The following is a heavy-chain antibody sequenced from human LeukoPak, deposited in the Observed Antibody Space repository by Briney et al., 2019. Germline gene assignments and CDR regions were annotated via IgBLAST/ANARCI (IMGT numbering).Heavy chain of an antibody. D-gene: IGHD6-19*01. J-gene: IGHJ6*02. Sequence: AGTSLRLSCAASGFTFSTYAMHWVRQAPGKGLEWVAVIWYDGTNKYYADSVKDRFTISRDNSKNTLYLQVNSLRVADTALYYCARGFAGIAVAGTYYAMDVWGQGTTVTVSS. CDR1: GFTFSTYA. CDR3: ARGFAGIAVAGTYYAMDV. CDR2: IWYDGTNK. V-gene: IGHV3-33*01.